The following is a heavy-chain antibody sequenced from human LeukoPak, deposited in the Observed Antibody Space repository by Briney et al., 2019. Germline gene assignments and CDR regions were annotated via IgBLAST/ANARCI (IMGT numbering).Heavy chain of an antibody. CDR2: IRYDGSNK. J-gene: IGHJ3*02. V-gene: IGHV3-30*02. D-gene: IGHD4-17*01. Sequence: GGSLRLSCAASGFIFSNYAMHWVRQAPGKGLEWVSFIRYDGSNKYYADSVKGRFTISRDNSKNTLYLQMNRLRAEDTAVYYCAKDTTTVTGHAFDIWGQGTMVTVSS. CDR3: AKDTTTVTGHAFDI. CDR1: GFIFSNYA.